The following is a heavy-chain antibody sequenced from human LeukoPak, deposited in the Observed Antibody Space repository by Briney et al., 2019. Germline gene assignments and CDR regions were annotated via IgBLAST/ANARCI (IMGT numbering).Heavy chain of an antibody. V-gene: IGHV3-30*02. J-gene: IGHJ4*02. D-gene: IGHD3-22*01. CDR1: AFTFTSYG. Sequence: PGGSLRLSCAASAFTFTSYGLHWVRQAPGKGLEWVSFIRYDGSNKYYADSVKGRFIISRDNSKNTLYLQMNSLRVEDTAVYYCAKGRPHYYDSSGYYPQYYWGQGTLVTVSS. CDR2: IRYDGSNK. CDR3: AKGRPHYYDSSGYYPQYY.